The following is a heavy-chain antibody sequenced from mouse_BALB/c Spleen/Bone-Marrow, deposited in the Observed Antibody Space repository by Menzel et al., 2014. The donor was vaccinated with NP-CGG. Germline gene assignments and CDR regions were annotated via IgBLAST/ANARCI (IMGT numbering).Heavy chain of an antibody. CDR3: AAYDGYSLDY. J-gene: IGHJ2*01. CDR1: GDSITSGY. CDR2: ISNSGST. D-gene: IGHD1-2*01. V-gene: IGHV3-8*02. Sequence: EVKVVESGPSLVKPSQTLSLTCSVTGDSITSGYWNWIRKFPGNNLEYMGYISNSGSTYYIPSLISGISSTRDTSKNQYYRQLNSVTTEATATYCGAAYDGYSLDYWGQGTTLTVSS.